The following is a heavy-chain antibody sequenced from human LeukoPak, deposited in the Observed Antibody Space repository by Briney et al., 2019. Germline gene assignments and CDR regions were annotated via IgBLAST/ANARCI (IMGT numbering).Heavy chain of an antibody. Sequence: SETLSLTCTVSGGSISSGGYYWSWIRQPPGKGLEWIGYIYHSGSTYYNPSLKSRVTISVDRSKNQFSLKLSSVTAADTAVYYCARGAPRYSIYNWFDPWGQGTLVTVSS. D-gene: IGHD6-13*01. CDR1: GGSISSGGYY. J-gene: IGHJ5*02. CDR3: ARGAPRYSIYNWFDP. CDR2: IYHSGST. V-gene: IGHV4-30-2*01.